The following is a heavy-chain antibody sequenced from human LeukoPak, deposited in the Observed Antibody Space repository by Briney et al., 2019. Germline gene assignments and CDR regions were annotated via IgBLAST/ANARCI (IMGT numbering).Heavy chain of an antibody. J-gene: IGHJ6*03. CDR2: ISGSGGST. Sequence: PGGTLRLSCAASGFTFSSYGMSWVRQAPGKGLGWVSAISGSGGSTYYADSVKGRFTISRDNSKNTLYLQMNSLRAEDTAVYYCAKDNSVGATGHYYYYFMDVWGKGTTVTVSS. CDR3: AKDNSVGATGHYYYYFMDV. CDR1: GFTFSSYG. D-gene: IGHD1-26*01. V-gene: IGHV3-23*01.